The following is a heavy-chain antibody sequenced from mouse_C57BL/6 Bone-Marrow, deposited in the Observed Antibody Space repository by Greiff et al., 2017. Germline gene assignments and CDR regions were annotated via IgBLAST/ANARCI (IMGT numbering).Heavy chain of an antibody. Sequence: VQLVESGAELAKPGASVKLSCKASGYTFTSYWMHWVKQRPGQGLEWIGYINPSSGYTKYNQKFKDKATLTADKSSSTAYMQLSSLTYEDSAVYYCARSPYYDYPWFAYWGQGTLVTVSA. V-gene: IGHV1-7*01. CDR2: INPSSGYT. J-gene: IGHJ3*01. CDR1: GYTFTSYW. CDR3: ARSPYYDYPWFAY. D-gene: IGHD2-4*01.